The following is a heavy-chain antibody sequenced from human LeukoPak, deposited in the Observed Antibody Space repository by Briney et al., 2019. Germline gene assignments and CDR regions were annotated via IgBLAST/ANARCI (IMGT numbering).Heavy chain of an antibody. CDR1: GYTFTSYG. J-gene: IGHJ6*03. Sequence: ASVKVSCKASGYTFTSYGISWVRQAPGQGLEWMGWISAYNGNTNYAQKLQGRVTMTTDTFTSTAYMELRSLRSDGTAVYYCARDLKSPTTVTYYYYHYMDVRGKGTTVTVSS. D-gene: IGHD4-17*01. CDR3: ARDLKSPTTVTYYYYHYMDV. CDR2: ISAYNGNT. V-gene: IGHV1-18*01.